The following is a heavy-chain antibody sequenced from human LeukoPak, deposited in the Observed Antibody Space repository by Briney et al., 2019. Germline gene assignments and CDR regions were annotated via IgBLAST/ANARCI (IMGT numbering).Heavy chain of an antibody. CDR1: GGSISSYY. V-gene: IGHV4-59*08. Sequence: PSEILSLTCTVSGGSISSYYWSWIRQPPGKGLEWIGYIYYSGSTNYNPSLKSRVTISVDTSKNQFSLKLSSVTAADTAVYYCARLYCSGGSCYFGRFDPWGQGTLVTVSS. D-gene: IGHD2-15*01. CDR3: ARLYCSGGSCYFGRFDP. CDR2: IYYSGST. J-gene: IGHJ5*02.